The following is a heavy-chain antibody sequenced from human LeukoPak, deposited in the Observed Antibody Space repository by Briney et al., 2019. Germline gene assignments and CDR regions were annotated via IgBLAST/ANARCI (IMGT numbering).Heavy chain of an antibody. CDR3: ARQGNFMITFG. V-gene: IGHV4-30-4*01. J-gene: IGHJ4*02. D-gene: IGHD3-16*01. CDR1: GDSVSSGGSC. CDR2: TSYSGGT. Sequence: SETLSLTCTVSGDSVSSGGSCWSWVRQPPGKGLEWIGYTSYSGGTYYNPSLQSRVTISVDTSKNQFSLKLSSVTAADTAVYYCARQGNFMITFGGGQGTLVTVSS.